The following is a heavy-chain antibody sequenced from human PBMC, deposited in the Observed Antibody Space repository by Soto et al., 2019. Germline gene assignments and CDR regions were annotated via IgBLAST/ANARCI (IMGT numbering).Heavy chain of an antibody. V-gene: IGHV3-30*18. CDR3: ANFDL. CDR2: ISYDGSNK. CDR1: GFTFRSYG. J-gene: IGHJ2*01. Sequence: QVQLVESGGGVVQPGRSLRLSCAASGFTFRSYGMHWVRQAPGKGLEWVAVISYDGSNKYYADSVKGRFTISRDNSKNTLYLQMNSLRAEATAVYYSANFDLWGRGTLVTVSS.